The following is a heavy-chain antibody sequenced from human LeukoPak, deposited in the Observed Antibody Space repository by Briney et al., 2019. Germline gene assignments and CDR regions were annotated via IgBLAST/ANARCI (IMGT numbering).Heavy chain of an antibody. Sequence: PSETLSLTCTVSGGSISSGDYYWSWIRQPPGKGLEWIGYIYYSGSTYYNPSLKSRVTISVDTSKNQFSLKLSSVTAADTAVYYCARRSPRYSYRAFDIWGQGTMVTVSS. V-gene: IGHV4-30-4*08. CDR1: GGSISSGDYY. J-gene: IGHJ3*02. CDR3: ARRSPRYSYRAFDI. D-gene: IGHD5-18*01. CDR2: IYYSGST.